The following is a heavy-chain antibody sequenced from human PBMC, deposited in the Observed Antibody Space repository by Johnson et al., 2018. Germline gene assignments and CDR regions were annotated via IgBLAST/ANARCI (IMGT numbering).Heavy chain of an antibody. V-gene: IGHV1-8*01. J-gene: IGHJ1*01. Sequence: QLVESGAEVKKPGASVKVSCKASGYTFTSYDINWVRQATGQGLEWMGWMNPHSGNTGYAEKFQDRVTMTRNTSISTAYMELSSLRSEDTAVYYCARDRPGIAAAGPAEYFQHWGQGTLVTVSS. CDR3: ARDRPGIAAAGPAEYFQH. D-gene: IGHD6-13*01. CDR1: GYTFTSYD. CDR2: MNPHSGNT.